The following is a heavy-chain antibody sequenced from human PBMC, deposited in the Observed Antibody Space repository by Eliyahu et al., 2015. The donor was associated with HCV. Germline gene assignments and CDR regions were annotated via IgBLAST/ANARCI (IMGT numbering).Heavy chain of an antibody. CDR1: GFTFSSYS. Sequence: EVQLVESGGGLVQPGGSLRLSCAASGFTFSSYSMXWVRKAPGKGLEWVSYISSSSSTIYYADSVKGRFTISRDNAKNSLYLQMNSLRAEDTAVYYCARDHYYDSSGYYPTPALDYWGQGTLVTVSS. J-gene: IGHJ4*02. CDR3: ARDHYYDSSGYYPTPALDY. V-gene: IGHV3-48*01. CDR2: ISSSSSTI. D-gene: IGHD3-22*01.